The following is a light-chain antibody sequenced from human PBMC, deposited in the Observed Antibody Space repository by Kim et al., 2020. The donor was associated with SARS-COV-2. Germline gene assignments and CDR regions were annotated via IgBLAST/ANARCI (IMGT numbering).Light chain of an antibody. J-gene: IGKJ3*01. CDR3: QRMGT. V-gene: IGKV3-20*01. Sequence: DMVLTQSPGTLSLSPGERATLSCRASQSVSSSQIAWYQQKPGQAPRLLIYGASSRATGIPDRFSGSGSGTDFILTISRLEPEDFAVYYCQRMGTFGPGTKVDIK. CDR2: GAS. CDR1: QSVSSSQ.